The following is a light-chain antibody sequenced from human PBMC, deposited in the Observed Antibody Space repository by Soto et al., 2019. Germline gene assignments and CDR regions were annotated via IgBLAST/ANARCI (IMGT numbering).Light chain of an antibody. CDR2: GAT. CDR3: HQSYRSLPT. CDR1: QNIAIY. V-gene: IGKV1-39*01. Sequence: DIQMTQSPSSLSASVGDRVTITCRASQNIAIYLNWYHQKAGKAPNLLIFGATSLRSGVPSRFSASGSGTDFTLTISSLQPEDFGTYYCHQSYRSLPTFGPGTKVEI. J-gene: IGKJ3*01.